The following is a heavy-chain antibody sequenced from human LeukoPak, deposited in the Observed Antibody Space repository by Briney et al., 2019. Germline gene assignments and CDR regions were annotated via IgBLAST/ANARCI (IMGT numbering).Heavy chain of an antibody. CDR2: ISGSGEST. CDR1: GLTFSSYE. Sequence: PGGSLRLSCAASGLTFSSYEMNWVRQAPGKRLEWVSAISGSGESTYYADSVKGRFTISRDNSKNTLYLQMNSLRAEDTAIYYCAKVTYDYVWGSYENWGQGALVTVSS. D-gene: IGHD3-16*01. V-gene: IGHV3-23*01. J-gene: IGHJ4*02. CDR3: AKVTYDYVWGSYEN.